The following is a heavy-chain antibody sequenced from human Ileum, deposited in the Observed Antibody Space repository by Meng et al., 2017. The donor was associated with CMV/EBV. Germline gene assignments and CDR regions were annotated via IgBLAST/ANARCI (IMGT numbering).Heavy chain of an antibody. CDR2: IDTNTGNP. D-gene: IGHD1-26*01. J-gene: IGHJ4*02. Sequence: QVHPVQSGSELKKPGASVQVYCKTSGHTLTSNNIIWVRQAPGQGPEWMGWIDTNTGNPTYAQGFTGWFVFSLDTSVNTAYLEISSLKAEDTAVYYCARDGLSGRYFDYWGQGTLVTVSS. CDR3: ARDGLSGRYFDY. V-gene: IGHV7-4-1*02. CDR1: GHTLTSNN.